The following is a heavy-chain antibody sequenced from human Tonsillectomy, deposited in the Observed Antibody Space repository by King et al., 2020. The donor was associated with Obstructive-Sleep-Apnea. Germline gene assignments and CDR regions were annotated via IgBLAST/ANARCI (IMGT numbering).Heavy chain of an antibody. CDR1: GFTFDDYA. CDR3: AKVFGSGSYYEVYYFDY. D-gene: IGHD1-26*01. J-gene: IGHJ4*02. Sequence: VQLVESGGVVVQPGGSLRLSCAASGFTFDDYAVHWVRQAPGKGLEWVSLISYDGGSAYYADSVKGRFTISRDNSKNSLYLQMNSLRAEDTALYYCAKVFGSGSYYEVYYFDYWGQGTLVTVSS. CDR2: ISYDGGSA. V-gene: IGHV3-43D*03.